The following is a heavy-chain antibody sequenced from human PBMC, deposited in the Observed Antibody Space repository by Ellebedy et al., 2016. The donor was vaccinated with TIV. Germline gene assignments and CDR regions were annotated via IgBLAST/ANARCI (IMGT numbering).Heavy chain of an antibody. CDR1: GFNFRSYW. CDR2: IRQEGDEI. D-gene: IGHD4-17*01. CDR3: ARRGSYGDYAVQVNSWFDA. V-gene: IGHV3-7*01. J-gene: IGHJ5*02. Sequence: GESLKISCAASGFNFRSYWMTWVRQAPGKGLEWVAKIRQEGDEIYYVESVKGRFTISRDNAKSSLFLQMNSLRVEDTAVYYCARRGSYGDYAVQVNSWFDAWGQGTLVTVSS.